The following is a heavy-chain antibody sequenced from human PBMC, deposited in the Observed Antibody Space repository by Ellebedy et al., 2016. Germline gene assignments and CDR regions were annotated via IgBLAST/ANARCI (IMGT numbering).Heavy chain of an antibody. CDR3: ASSQWELLQGDYYYYGMDV. CDR1: GYTFSSYA. Sequence: ASVKVSCKASGYTFSSYAISWVRQAPGQGLEWMGRIIPILDIANYAQKLQGRVTITADKFTSTAYMELSSLRSEDTAVYYCASSQWELLQGDYYYYGMDVWGQGTTVTVSS. D-gene: IGHD1-26*01. V-gene: IGHV1-69*04. CDR2: IIPILDIA. J-gene: IGHJ6*02.